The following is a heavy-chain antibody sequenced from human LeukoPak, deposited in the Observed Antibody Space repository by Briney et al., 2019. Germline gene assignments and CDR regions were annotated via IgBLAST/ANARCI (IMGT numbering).Heavy chain of an antibody. CDR3: ARAKRNGFDI. CDR2: ISSSSSYI. V-gene: IGHV3-21*01. J-gene: IGHJ3*02. CDR1: GFTFSSYS. Sequence: GGSLRLSCAASGFTFSSYSMNWVRQAPGKGLEWVSSISSSSSYIYYADSVKGRFTISRDNSKNTLYLQMNSLRAEDTAVYYCARAKRNGFDIWGQGTMVTVSS.